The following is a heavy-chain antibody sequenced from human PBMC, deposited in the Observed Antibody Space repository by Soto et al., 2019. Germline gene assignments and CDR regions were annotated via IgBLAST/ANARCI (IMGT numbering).Heavy chain of an antibody. D-gene: IGHD3-10*01. V-gene: IGHV1-8*01. J-gene: IGHJ4*02. CDR3: EKVSRKGSAIDFDY. Sequence: QVQLVQSGAELKKPGASVKVSCKASGYTFSNYDMNWVRQATGQGPEWIGWVNPNNGDTGYAQKFQGRVTLTTDISTTTAYMELTSLRSEDTAIYYCEKVSRKGSAIDFDYWGQGTLITVSS. CDR2: VNPNNGDT. CDR1: GYTFSNYD.